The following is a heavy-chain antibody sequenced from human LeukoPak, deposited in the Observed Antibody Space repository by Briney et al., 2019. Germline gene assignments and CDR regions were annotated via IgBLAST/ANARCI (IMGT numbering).Heavy chain of an antibody. D-gene: IGHD2-21*02. CDR1: GFTFSSSA. CDR2: ISDTGRLS. CDR3: AKAASDFYDFDS. Sequence: GGSLRLSCAASGFTFSSSAMSWVRQAPGKGLEWVAAISDTGRLSYCADSVNGRFTISRGNSKNTLYLQMNRLRAEDTAVYYCAKAASDFYDFDSWGQGTLVTVSS. J-gene: IGHJ4*02. V-gene: IGHV3-23*01.